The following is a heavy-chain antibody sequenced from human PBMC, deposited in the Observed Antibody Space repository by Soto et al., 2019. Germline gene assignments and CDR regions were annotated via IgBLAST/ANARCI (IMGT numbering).Heavy chain of an antibody. D-gene: IGHD3-3*01. J-gene: IGHJ6*03. CDR2: ISAYNGNT. V-gene: IGHV1-18*01. Sequence: GASVKVSCKASGYTFTSHGISWVQQAPGQGLEWMGWISAYNGNTNYAQKLQGRVTMTTDTSTSTAYMELRSLRSDDTAVYYCARDYITIFGVVPKDYYYYYYTDVWGKGTTVTVS. CDR3: ARDYITIFGVVPKDYYYYYYTDV. CDR1: GYTFTSHG.